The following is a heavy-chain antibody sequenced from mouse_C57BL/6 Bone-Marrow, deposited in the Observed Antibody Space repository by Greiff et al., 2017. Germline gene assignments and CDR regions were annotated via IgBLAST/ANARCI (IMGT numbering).Heavy chain of an antibody. V-gene: IGHV2-2*01. CDR3: ARRGDYGNPYAMDY. Sequence: QVQLQQSGPGLVQPSQSLSITCTVSGFSLTSYGVHWVRQSPGKGLEWLGVIWSGGSTDYNAAFISRLSISKDNSKSQVFFKMNSRQAADTAIYYCARRGDYGNPYAMDYWGQGTSVTVSS. CDR2: IWSGGST. CDR1: GFSLTSYG. J-gene: IGHJ4*01. D-gene: IGHD2-1*01.